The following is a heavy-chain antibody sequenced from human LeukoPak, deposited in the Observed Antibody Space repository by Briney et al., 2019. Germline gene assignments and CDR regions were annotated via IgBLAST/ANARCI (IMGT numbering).Heavy chain of an antibody. CDR3: ANLGYSYGYWYFDL. CDR2: INHSGST. Sequence: SETLSLTCTVSGYSISSGYYWGWIRQPPGKGLEWIGEINHSGSTNYNPSLKSRVTISVDTSKNQFSLKLSSVTAADTAVYYCANLGYSYGYWYFDLWGRGTLVTVSS. CDR1: GYSISSGYY. D-gene: IGHD5-18*01. J-gene: IGHJ2*01. V-gene: IGHV4-38-2*02.